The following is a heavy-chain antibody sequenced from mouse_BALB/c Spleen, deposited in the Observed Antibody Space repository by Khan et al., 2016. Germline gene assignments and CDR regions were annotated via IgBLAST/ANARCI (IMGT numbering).Heavy chain of an antibody. CDR1: GFDFSRYW. J-gene: IGHJ2*01. Sequence: EVKLLESGGGLVQPGGSLKLSCTTSGFDFSRYWMSWVRQAPGRGLEWIGEINQDSSTINYTPSLKDKVIISRDNANNTLYLQMSKVRSEDTALYSCPMPWDVCFDSWGQRTTLTVSS. D-gene: IGHD4-1*01. CDR3: PMPWDVCFDS. V-gene: IGHV4-1*02. CDR2: INQDSSTI.